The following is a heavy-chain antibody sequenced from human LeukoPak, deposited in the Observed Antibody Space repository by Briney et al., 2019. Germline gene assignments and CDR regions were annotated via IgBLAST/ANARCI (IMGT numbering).Heavy chain of an antibody. CDR2: IYYSGST. V-gene: IGHV4-30-4*01. CDR1: GGSISSGDYY. Sequence: NPSETLSLTCTVSGGSISSGDYYWSWIRQPPGKGLEWIGYIYYSGSTYYNPSLKSRVTISVDTSKNQFSLKLSSVTAADTAVYYCARGYYYDSSIDYWGQGTLVTVSS. J-gene: IGHJ4*02. D-gene: IGHD3-22*01. CDR3: ARGYYYDSSIDY.